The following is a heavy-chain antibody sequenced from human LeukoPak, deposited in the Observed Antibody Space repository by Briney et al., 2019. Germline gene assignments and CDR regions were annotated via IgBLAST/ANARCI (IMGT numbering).Heavy chain of an antibody. J-gene: IGHJ6*04. V-gene: IGHV4-4*02. D-gene: IGHD3-10*01. Sequence: SGTLSLTCAVSGGSISSSNWWSWVRQPPGKGLEWIGYIYYSGSTNYNPSLKSRVTISVDTSKNQFSLKLSSVTAADTAVYYCARDSITMVRGVQTFYYYYGMDVWGKGTTVTVSS. CDR3: ARDSITMVRGVQTFYYYYGMDV. CDR1: GGSISSSNW. CDR2: IYYSGST.